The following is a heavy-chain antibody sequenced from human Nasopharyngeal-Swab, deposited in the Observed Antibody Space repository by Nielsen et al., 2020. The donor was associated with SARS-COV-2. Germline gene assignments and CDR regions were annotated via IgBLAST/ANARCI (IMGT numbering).Heavy chain of an antibody. J-gene: IGHJ4*02. D-gene: IGHD6-19*01. V-gene: IGHV4-4*02. CDR1: GGSISSSNW. CDR2: IYHSGST. CDR3: ARDGSSGWYFDY. Sequence: GSLRLSCAVSGGSISSSNWWSWVRQPPGEGLEWIGEIYHSGSTNYNPPLKSRVTISVDKSKNQFSLKLSSVTAADTAVYYCARDGSSGWYFDYWGQGTLVTVSS.